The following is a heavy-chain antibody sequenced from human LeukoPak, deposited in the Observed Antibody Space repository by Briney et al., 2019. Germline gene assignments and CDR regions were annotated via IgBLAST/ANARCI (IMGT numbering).Heavy chain of an antibody. J-gene: IGHJ4*02. D-gene: IGHD3-22*01. CDR2: INHSGST. V-gene: IGHV4-34*01. CDR3: APRRDYYDSSGSFDY. Sequence: SETLSLTCAVYGGSFSGYYWSWIRQPPGKGLERIGEINHSGSTNYNPSLKSRVTISVDTSKNQFSLKLSSVTAADTAVYYCAPRRDYYDSSGSFDYWGQGTLVTVSS. CDR1: GGSFSGYY.